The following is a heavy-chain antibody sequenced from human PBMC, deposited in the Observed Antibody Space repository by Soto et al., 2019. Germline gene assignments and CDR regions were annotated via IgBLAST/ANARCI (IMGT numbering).Heavy chain of an antibody. Sequence: QIQLVQSEGEVKKPGASVKVSCKASGYAFRSYGYSWVRQAPGQGLEWMGWISAYNGHTNVPQKFQDRATMTTDTSTSKAYMELRSLISYDTAVYYCARDPPITGSLRGTPLMAVWGQGTTVTVSS. CDR2: ISAYNGHT. D-gene: IGHD1-20*01. CDR3: ARDPPITGSLRGTPLMAV. J-gene: IGHJ6*02. CDR1: GYAFRSYG. V-gene: IGHV1-18*04.